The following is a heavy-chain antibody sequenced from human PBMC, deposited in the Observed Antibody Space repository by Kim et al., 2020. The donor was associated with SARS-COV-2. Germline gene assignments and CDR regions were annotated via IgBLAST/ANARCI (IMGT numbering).Heavy chain of an antibody. CDR2: INPSGGST. D-gene: IGHD4-4*01. V-gene: IGHV1-46*01. CDR3: ARVRGYSNYGSQTPYFDY. Sequence: ASVKVSCKASGYTFTSYYMHWVRQAPGQGLEWMGIINPSGGSTSYAQKFQGRVTMTRDTSTSTVYMELSSLRSEDTAVYYCARVRGYSNYGSQTPYFDYWGQGTLVTVSS. CDR1: GYTFTSYY. J-gene: IGHJ4*02.